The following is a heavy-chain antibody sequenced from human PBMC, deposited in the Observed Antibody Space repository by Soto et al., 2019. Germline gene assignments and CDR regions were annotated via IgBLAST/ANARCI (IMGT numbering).Heavy chain of an antibody. CDR3: ASDRFGVAATPYYFDY. D-gene: IGHD2-15*01. Sequence: QVQLVESGGGVVQPGRSLRLSCAASGFTFSSYAMHWVRQAPGKGLEWVAVISYDGSNKYYADSVKGRFTISRDNSKNTLYLQMNSLRAEDTAVYYCASDRFGVAATPYYFDYWGQGTLVTVSS. V-gene: IGHV3-30-3*01. CDR1: GFTFSSYA. J-gene: IGHJ4*02. CDR2: ISYDGSNK.